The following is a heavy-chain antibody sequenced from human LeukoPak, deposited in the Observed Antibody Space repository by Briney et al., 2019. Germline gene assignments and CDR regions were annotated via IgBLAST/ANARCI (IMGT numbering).Heavy chain of an antibody. D-gene: IGHD5-24*01. CDR1: GGSISSSSDD. Sequence: PSQSLSLTCTVSGGSISSSSDDWGWPRQPPGKGLEGTGQVDYSGSTNYNPSVKTRFTISVDTSKNQFSLKLSSVTAADTAVYYCVRDGDLKDGCYYYYYVDVWGKGTTVTVSS. J-gene: IGHJ6*03. V-gene: IGHV4-39*07. CDR2: VDYSGST. CDR3: VRDGDLKDGCYYYYYVDV.